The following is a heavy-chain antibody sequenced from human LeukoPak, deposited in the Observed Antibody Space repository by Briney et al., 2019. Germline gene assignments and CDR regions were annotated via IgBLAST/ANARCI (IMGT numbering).Heavy chain of an antibody. CDR3: AREDGSFDY. CDR2: INPISGGT. CDR1: GYTFTGYY. Sequence: ASVKVSCKASGYTFTGYYIHWVRQAPGQGLKWMGWINPISGGTNYAEKFQGRVTTTRDTSINTAYMEVTRLTSDDTAVYYCAREDGSFDYWGQGTLVIVSS. D-gene: IGHD5-24*01. V-gene: IGHV1-2*02. J-gene: IGHJ4*02.